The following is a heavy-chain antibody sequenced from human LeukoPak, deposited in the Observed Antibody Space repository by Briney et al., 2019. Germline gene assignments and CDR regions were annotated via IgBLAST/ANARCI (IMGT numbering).Heavy chain of an antibody. D-gene: IGHD3-10*01. CDR2: ISYDGSNK. CDR3: VNTMVRGVIITSLTLWY. J-gene: IGHJ4*02. V-gene: IGHV3-30*04. Sequence: PGRSLRLSCAASGFTFSSYAMHWVRQAPGKGLEWVAVISYDGSNKYYADSVKGRFTISRDNSKNTLYLQMNSLGAEDTAVYYCVNTMVRGVIITSLTLWYWGQGTLVTVSS. CDR1: GFTFSSYA.